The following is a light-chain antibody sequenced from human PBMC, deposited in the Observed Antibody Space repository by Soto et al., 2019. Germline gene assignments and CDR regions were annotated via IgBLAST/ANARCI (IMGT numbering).Light chain of an antibody. CDR1: QSVSSSY. CDR2: GAS. J-gene: IGKJ1*01. Sequence: EIVLTQSPCTLSLSPGERATLSCRASQSVSSSYLAWYRQKPGQAPRLLIYGASSRATGIPDRFSGSGSGTDFTLTISRLEPEDFAVYYCQQYGSSRRTFGQGTKVDIK. CDR3: QQYGSSRRT. V-gene: IGKV3-20*01.